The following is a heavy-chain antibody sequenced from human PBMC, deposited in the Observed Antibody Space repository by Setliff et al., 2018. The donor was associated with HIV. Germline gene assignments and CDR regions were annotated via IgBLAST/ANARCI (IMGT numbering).Heavy chain of an antibody. J-gene: IGHJ1*01. V-gene: IGHV3-23*01. CDR2: ISGSGGST. Sequence: TGGSLRLSCAASGFTFSSYAMSWVRQAPGKGLELVSAISGSGGSTYYADSVKGRFTISRDNSKNKLDLQMNSLRAEDTAVYYCAGESSIAVAEYFQHWGQGTLVTVSS. CDR1: GFTFSSYA. D-gene: IGHD6-19*01. CDR3: AGESSIAVAEYFQH.